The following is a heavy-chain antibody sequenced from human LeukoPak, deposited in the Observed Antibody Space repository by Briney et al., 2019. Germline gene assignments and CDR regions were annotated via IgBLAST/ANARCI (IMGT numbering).Heavy chain of an antibody. V-gene: IGHV4-4*02. D-gene: IGHD3-16*01. Sequence: SGTLSLTCAVSGGSISSSNWWSWVRQPPGKGLEWIGEIYHSGSTNYNPSLKSRVTISVDKSKNQFSLKLSSVTAADTAVYYCAREDYDYVWGSYRVHFDYWGQGTLVTVSS. CDR3: AREDYDYVWGSYRVHFDY. J-gene: IGHJ4*02. CDR1: GGSISSSNW. CDR2: IYHSGST.